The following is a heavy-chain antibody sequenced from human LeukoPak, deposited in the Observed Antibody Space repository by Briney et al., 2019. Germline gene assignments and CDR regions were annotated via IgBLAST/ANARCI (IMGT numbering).Heavy chain of an antibody. V-gene: IGHV1-2*02. CDR1: GYTFTDLY. J-gene: IGHJ4*01. Sequence: ASVEVSCKASGYTFTDLYIHWVRQAPGQGLEWMGFIRPNSGGTSYAQKFQGRVTMTRDTSINTAYLELSGLTSDDTAAYFCARHNYDFDFDYWGQGTLVTVSS. CDR3: ARHNYDFDFDY. D-gene: IGHD4-11*01. CDR2: IRPNSGGT.